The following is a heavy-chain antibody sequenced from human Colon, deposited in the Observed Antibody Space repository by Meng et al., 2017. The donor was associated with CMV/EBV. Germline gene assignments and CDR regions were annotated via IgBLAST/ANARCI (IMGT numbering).Heavy chain of an antibody. CDR1: GGTFSRYG. CDR3: ARGTYYYGSGRNYGPPDD. Sequence: ASVKVSCKASGGTFSRYGISWVRQAPGQGLEWMGWINPNSGGTNYAQQFQARVTMTRDTSINTVYMELSSLTSDDTAVYYCARGTYYYGSGRNYGPPDDWGQGTLVTVSS. V-gene: IGHV1-2*02. J-gene: IGHJ4*02. CDR2: INPNSGGT. D-gene: IGHD3-10*01.